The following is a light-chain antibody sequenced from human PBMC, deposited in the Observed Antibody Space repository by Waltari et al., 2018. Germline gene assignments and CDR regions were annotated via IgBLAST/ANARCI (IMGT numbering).Light chain of an antibody. CDR3: QKYGTLPAT. CDR2: GAS. J-gene: IGKJ1*01. V-gene: IGKV3-20*01. Sequence: EIVLTQSPGTLSLSPGERATLSCRASQSVSRWLAWYQQKPGQPPRLLIYGASSRATGIPDRFSGSGSGTGFSLTISRLEPEDFAVYYCQKYGTLPATFGQGTRVEVK. CDR1: QSVSRW.